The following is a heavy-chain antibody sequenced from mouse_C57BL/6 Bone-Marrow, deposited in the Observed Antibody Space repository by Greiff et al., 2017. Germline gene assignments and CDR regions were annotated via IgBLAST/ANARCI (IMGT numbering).Heavy chain of an antibody. Sequence: QVQLKESGAELVRPGTSVKMSCKASGYTFTNYWIGWAKQRPGHGLEWIGDIYPGGGYTNYNEKFKGKGTLTADKSSSTAYMQCSSLTSEDSAIYYCARSPPYYYGSSYGWYFDVWGTGTTVTVSS. CDR2: IYPGGGYT. J-gene: IGHJ1*03. CDR1: GYTFTNYW. CDR3: ARSPPYYYGSSYGWYFDV. D-gene: IGHD1-1*01. V-gene: IGHV1-63*01.